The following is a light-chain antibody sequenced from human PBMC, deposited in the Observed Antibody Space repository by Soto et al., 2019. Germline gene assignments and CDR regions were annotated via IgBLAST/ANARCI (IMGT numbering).Light chain of an antibody. CDR2: DAS. J-gene: IGKJ4*01. Sequence: DIQRTQTHSTLSASLGDRFIITCRSSQSISTGLAWYQQKPGKAPKVLIYDASSLESGVPSRFSGSGSGTEFTLTISRLQPDDFATYYCQQYSSYSALTFCGGAKVDI. CDR3: QQYSSYSALT. CDR1: QSISTG. V-gene: IGKV1-5*01.